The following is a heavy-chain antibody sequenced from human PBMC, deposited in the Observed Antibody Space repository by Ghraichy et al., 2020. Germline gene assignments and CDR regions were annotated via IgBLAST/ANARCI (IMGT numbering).Heavy chain of an antibody. Sequence: SETLSLTCTVSGGSISSGGYYWSWIRQHPGKGLEWIGYIYYSGSTYYNPSLKSRVTISVDTSKNQFSLKLSSVTAADTAVYYCARAGDFDSYGHFDYWGQGTLVTVSS. CDR2: IYYSGST. CDR3: ARAGDFDSYGHFDY. V-gene: IGHV4-31*03. D-gene: IGHD5-18*01. J-gene: IGHJ4*02. CDR1: GGSISSGGYY.